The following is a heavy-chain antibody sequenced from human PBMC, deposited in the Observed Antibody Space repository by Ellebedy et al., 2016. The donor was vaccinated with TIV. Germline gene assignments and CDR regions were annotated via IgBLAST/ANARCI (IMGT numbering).Heavy chain of an antibody. V-gene: IGHV1-18*01. D-gene: IGHD5-24*01. CDR1: GYTFTSYG. J-gene: IGHJ6*02. CDR3: ARLSTEMATVHYYYYGMDV. CDR2: ISAYNGNT. Sequence: ASVKVSXXASGYTFTSYGISWVRQAPGQGLEWMGWISAYNGNTNYAQKLQGRVTMTTDTSTSTAYMELRSLRSDDTAVYYCARLSTEMATVHYYYYGMDVWGQGTTVTVSS.